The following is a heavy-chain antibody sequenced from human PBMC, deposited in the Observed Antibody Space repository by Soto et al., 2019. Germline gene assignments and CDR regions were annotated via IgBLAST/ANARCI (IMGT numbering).Heavy chain of an antibody. CDR1: GGTFSSYA. D-gene: IGHD3-3*01. V-gene: IGHV1-69*13. CDR3: AKSEGWSGYYIPYYYGMDV. CDR2: IIPIFGTA. J-gene: IGHJ6*02. Sequence: SVKVSCKASGGTFSSYATSWVRQAPGQGLEWMGGIIPIFGTANYAQKFQGRVTITADESTSTAYMELSSLRSEDTAVYYCAKSEGWSGYYIPYYYGMDVWGQGTTVTVSS.